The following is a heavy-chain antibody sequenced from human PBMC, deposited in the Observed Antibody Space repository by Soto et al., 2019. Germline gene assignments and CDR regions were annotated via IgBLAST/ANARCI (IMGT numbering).Heavy chain of an antibody. J-gene: IGHJ1*01. CDR3: AKDGKGAAAGTPEYFQY. CDR2: IIPIFGTA. Sequence: SVKVSCKASGGTFSSYAISWVRQAPGQGLEWMGGIIPIFGTANYAQKFQGRVTITADESTSTAYMELSSLRSEDTAVYYCAKDGKGAAAGTPEYFQYWGQGTLVTVSS. D-gene: IGHD6-13*01. V-gene: IGHV1-69*13. CDR1: GGTFSSYA.